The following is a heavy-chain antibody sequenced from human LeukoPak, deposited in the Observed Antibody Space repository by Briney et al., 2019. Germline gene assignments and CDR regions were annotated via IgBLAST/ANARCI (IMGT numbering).Heavy chain of an antibody. CDR3: ARHFDF. J-gene: IGHJ4*02. V-gene: IGHV4-39*01. CDR1: GASISSSGSY. Sequence: PSETLSLTCTVSGASISSSGSYWGWIRQPPGKGLEWIGTISFSGSTYYSPSLKSRVTLSVDTSKNQFSLKLNSVTAADTAVYYCARHFDFWGQGTLVTVSS. CDR2: ISFSGST.